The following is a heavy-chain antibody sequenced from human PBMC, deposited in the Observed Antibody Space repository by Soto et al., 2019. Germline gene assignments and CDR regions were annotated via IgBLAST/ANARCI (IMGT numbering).Heavy chain of an antibody. CDR2: INHSGST. D-gene: IGHD3-3*01. J-gene: IGHJ5*02. Sequence: SETLSLTCAVYGGSFSGYYWSWIRQPPGKGLEWIGEINHSGSTNYNPSLKSRVTISVDTSKNQFSLKLSSVTAADTAVYYCARASSRYYDFWSGPHGFDPWGQGTLVTVSS. V-gene: IGHV4-34*01. CDR1: GGSFSGYY. CDR3: ARASSRYYDFWSGPHGFDP.